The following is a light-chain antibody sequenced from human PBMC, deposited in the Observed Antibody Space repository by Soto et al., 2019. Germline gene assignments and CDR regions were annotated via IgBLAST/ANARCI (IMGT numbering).Light chain of an antibody. V-gene: IGKV1-39*01. Sequence: DIQMTQSPSSLSASVGDRVTITCRASQSVSTSLNWYQQKPGKAPKFLIYAASSLQSGVPSRFSGSVSGTDFTLTISSLQREDLATYYCQQSSMTPYTFGQGTRVEIK. CDR2: AAS. J-gene: IGKJ2*01. CDR3: QQSSMTPYT. CDR1: QSVSTS.